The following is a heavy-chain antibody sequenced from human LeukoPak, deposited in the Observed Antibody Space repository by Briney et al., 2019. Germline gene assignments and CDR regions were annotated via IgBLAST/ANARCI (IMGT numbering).Heavy chain of an antibody. J-gene: IGHJ4*02. D-gene: IGHD5-12*01. CDR1: GFTFSIYG. Sequence: GGSLRLSCAASGFTFSIYGMHWVRQAPGKGLEYVSSISNNRGGTYYANSVKGRFTISRDNTTHTLYIQMGSLRAKDMAVYYCARVREYSGYEYPDYWGQGALVTVSS. V-gene: IGHV3-64*01. CDR3: ARVREYSGYEYPDY. CDR2: ISNNRGGT.